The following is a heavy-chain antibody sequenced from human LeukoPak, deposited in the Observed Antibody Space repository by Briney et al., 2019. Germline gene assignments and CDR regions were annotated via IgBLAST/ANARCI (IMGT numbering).Heavy chain of an antibody. CDR1: GFTFSSYA. V-gene: IGHV3-30-3*01. CDR2: ISYDGSNK. D-gene: IGHD6-13*01. CDR3: ARESPIAAAGSDY. Sequence: PGRSLRLSCAASGFTFSSYAMHWVRQAPGKGLEWVAVISYDGSNKYYADSVKGRFTISRDNSKNTLYLQMNSLRAEDTAVYYCARESPIAAAGSDYWGQGTLVTVSS. J-gene: IGHJ4*02.